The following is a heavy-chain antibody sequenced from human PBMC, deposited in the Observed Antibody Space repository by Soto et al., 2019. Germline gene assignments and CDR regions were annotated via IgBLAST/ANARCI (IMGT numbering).Heavy chain of an antibody. J-gene: IGHJ3*02. CDR2: ISAYNGNT. D-gene: IGHD3-10*01. CDR1: GYTFTSYG. CDR3: ARDIGQPRGTMVRGAISHDAFDI. Sequence: ASVKVSCKASGYTFTSYGISWVRQAPGQGLEWMGWISAYNGNTNYAQKLQGRATMTTDTSTSTAYMELRSLRSDDTAVYYCARDIGQPRGTMVRGAISHDAFDIWGQGTMVT. V-gene: IGHV1-18*01.